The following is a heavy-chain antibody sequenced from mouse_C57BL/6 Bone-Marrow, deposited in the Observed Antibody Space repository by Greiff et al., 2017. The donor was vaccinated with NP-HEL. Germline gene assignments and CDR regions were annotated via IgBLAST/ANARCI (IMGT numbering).Heavy chain of an antibody. CDR3: ARGYGSSWDFDV. CDR1: GISITTGNYR. Sequence: VQLQQSGPGLVKPSQTVFLTCTVTGISITTGNYRWSWIRQFPGNKLEWIGYIYYSGTITYNPSLTSRTTITRDTPKNQFFLEMNSLTAEDTATYYCARGYGSSWDFDVWGTGTTVTVSS. V-gene: IGHV3-5*01. D-gene: IGHD1-1*01. CDR2: IYYSGTI. J-gene: IGHJ1*03.